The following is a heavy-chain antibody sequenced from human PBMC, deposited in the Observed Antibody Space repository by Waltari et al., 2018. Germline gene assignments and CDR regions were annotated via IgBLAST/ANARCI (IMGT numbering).Heavy chain of an antibody. CDR3: ARLGGYYYGSGTIFDY. CDR1: GYSISRGYY. D-gene: IGHD3-10*01. J-gene: IGHJ4*02. V-gene: IGHV4-38-2*01. Sequence: QVQLQESGPGLVKPSETLSLTCAVSGYSISRGYYWGWIRQPPGKGLEWIGSIYHSGSTYYNPSLKSRVTISVDTSKNQFSLKLSSVTAADTAVYYCARLGGYYYGSGTIFDYWGQGTLVTVSS. CDR2: IYHSGST.